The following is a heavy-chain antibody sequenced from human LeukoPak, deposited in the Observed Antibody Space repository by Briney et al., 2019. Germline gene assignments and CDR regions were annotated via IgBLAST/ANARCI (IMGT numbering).Heavy chain of an antibody. D-gene: IGHD3-10*01. CDR2: IYYTGIT. CDR1: GGSISSSSYY. CDR3: ARSIGRSSGSVFAQ. Sequence: PSETLSLTCTVSGGSISSSSYYWGWVRQPPGKRLEWIGTIYYTGITYYNPSFSSRVTMSVDTSKSQFSLELSSVTAADTAMYYCARSIGRSSGSVFAQWGQGTLVTVSS. V-gene: IGHV4-39*01. J-gene: IGHJ4*02.